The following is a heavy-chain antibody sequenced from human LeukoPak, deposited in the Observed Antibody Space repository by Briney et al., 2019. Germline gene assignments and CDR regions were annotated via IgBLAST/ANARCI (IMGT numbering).Heavy chain of an antibody. J-gene: IGHJ4*02. Sequence: SETLSLTCAVSGGSISSYYWSWIRQPPGKGLEWIGYIYYSGSTNYNPSLKSRVTISVDTSKNQFSLKLSSVTAADTAVYYCARVAGGYFDYWGQGTLVTVSS. D-gene: IGHD3-16*01. CDR2: IYYSGST. V-gene: IGHV4-59*01. CDR1: GGSISSYY. CDR3: ARVAGGYFDY.